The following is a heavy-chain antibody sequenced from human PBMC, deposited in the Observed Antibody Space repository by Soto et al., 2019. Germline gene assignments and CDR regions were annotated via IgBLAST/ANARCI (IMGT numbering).Heavy chain of an antibody. Sequence: NPSETLSLTCTVSGGSISSYYWSWIRQPPGKGLEWIGYIFSSGSTNYNPSLKSRVTISVDTSKNQFSLKLSSVTAADTAVYYCARRYGGGFDYWGQGTLVTVSS. CDR1: GGSISSYY. CDR3: ARRYGGGFDY. J-gene: IGHJ4*02. D-gene: IGHD3-10*01. V-gene: IGHV4-59*08. CDR2: IFSSGST.